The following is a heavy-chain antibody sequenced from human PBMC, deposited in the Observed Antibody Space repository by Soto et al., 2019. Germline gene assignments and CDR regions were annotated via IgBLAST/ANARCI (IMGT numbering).Heavy chain of an antibody. D-gene: IGHD3-3*01. V-gene: IGHV2-5*01. CDR1: GFSLIAGLG. CDR3: GHRSNSFDFWGNDY. Sequence: QITLKESGPALVKPTQTLTLTCTFSGFSLIAGLGVTWIRQPPGKAPEWLALVYWNGDKRYSPSLRDRLTITPDTSRNQVVLTMTNMDPVDTATYYCGHRSNSFDFWGNDYWGQGILVTVSS. CDR2: VYWNGDK. J-gene: IGHJ4*02.